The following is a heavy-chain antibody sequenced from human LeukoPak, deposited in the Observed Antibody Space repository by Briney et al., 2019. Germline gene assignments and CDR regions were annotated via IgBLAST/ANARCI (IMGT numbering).Heavy chain of an antibody. Sequence: GGSLRLSCAVSGFTFSSYAMSWVRQAPGKGLEWVSSISSSSSYIYYADSVKGRFTISRDNAKNSLYLQMNSLRAEDTAVYYCASWLVGANARDYWGQGTLVTVSS. J-gene: IGHJ4*02. V-gene: IGHV3-21*01. D-gene: IGHD1-26*01. CDR3: ASWLVGANARDY. CDR1: GFTFSSYA. CDR2: ISSSSSYI.